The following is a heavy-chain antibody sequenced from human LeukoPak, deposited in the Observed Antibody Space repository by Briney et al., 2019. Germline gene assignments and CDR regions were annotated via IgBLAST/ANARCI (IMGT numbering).Heavy chain of an antibody. CDR1: GFTVSSNY. CDR3: ALKGGHYYHFDA. D-gene: IGHD3-22*01. CDR2: ISGSGYT. J-gene: IGHJ4*02. V-gene: IGHV3-53*01. Sequence: GGSLRLSCAASGFTVSSNYMSWVRQAPGKGLEWVSAISGSGYTYYADSVKGRFTVSRDNSKNTLYLQMNSPRAEDTATYYCALKGGHYYHFDAWGQGTLVTVSS.